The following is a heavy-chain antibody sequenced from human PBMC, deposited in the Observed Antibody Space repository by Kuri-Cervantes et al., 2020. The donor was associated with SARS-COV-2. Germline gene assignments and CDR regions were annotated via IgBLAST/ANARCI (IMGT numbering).Heavy chain of an antibody. V-gene: IGHV3-23*01. CDR3: ANHYRSTWYGVYFQH. D-gene: IGHD6-13*01. CDR2: ITSSGGST. CDR1: GFTFSSYA. J-gene: IGHJ1*01. Sequence: GESLKISCAASGFTFSSYAMRWVRQGPGKWLEWVSAITSSGGSTYYADSLKGRFTISRDNSKNTLYLQMHSLGIEDTAVYYCANHYRSTWYGVYFQHWGQGTLVTISS.